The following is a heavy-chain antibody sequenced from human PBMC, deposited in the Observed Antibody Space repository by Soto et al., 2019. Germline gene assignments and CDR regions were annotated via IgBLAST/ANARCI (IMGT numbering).Heavy chain of an antibody. Sequence: ASVTVSCKASGYTFTSYGISWVRQAPGQGLEWMGWISAYNGNTNYAQKLQGRVTMTTDTSTSTAYMELRSLRSDDTAVYYCERDPGDSSGYYYGYYYYYGMDVWGQGTTVTVSS. D-gene: IGHD3-22*01. CDR2: ISAYNGNT. CDR3: ERDPGDSSGYYYGYYYYYGMDV. V-gene: IGHV1-18*01. J-gene: IGHJ6*02. CDR1: GYTFTSYG.